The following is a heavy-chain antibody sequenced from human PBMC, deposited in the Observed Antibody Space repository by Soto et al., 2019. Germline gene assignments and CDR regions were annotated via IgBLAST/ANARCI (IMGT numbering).Heavy chain of an antibody. CDR2: ISAYNGNT. Sequence: QVQLVQSGAEVKKPGASVKVSCKASGYSFTSYGISWVRQAPGQGLEWMGWISAYNGNTNYAQKLQGRVTMTTATSTRTAYMELTSLRSDDTAVDYYARDNWLGESDVWGQGTTVTVSS. D-gene: IGHD3-10*01. V-gene: IGHV1-18*01. CDR3: ARDNWLGESDV. J-gene: IGHJ6*02. CDR1: GYSFTSYG.